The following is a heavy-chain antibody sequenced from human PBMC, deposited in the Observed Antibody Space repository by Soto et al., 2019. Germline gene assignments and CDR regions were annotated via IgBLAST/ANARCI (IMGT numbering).Heavy chain of an antibody. Sequence: QVQLVESGGGVVQPGRSLRLSCAASGFTFSSYGMHWVRQAPGKGLEWVAVIWYDGSNKYYADSVKGRFTISRDNSKNTLYLQLNSLRAEDTAVYYCARAAHITEWFPRKTNYYYYGMDVWGQGTTVTVSS. J-gene: IGHJ6*02. CDR2: IWYDGSNK. V-gene: IGHV3-33*01. CDR3: ARAAHITEWFPRKTNYYYYGMDV. D-gene: IGHD3-3*01. CDR1: GFTFSSYG.